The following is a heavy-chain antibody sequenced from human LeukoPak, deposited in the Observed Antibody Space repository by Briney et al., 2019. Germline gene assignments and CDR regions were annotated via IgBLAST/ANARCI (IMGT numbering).Heavy chain of an antibody. CDR1: GYSFTYYW. J-gene: IGHJ4*02. V-gene: IGHV5-51*01. D-gene: IGHD5-24*01. CDR2: IYPADSDT. Sequence: GESLKISCKGSGYSFTYYWIGWVRQMPGKGLEWMRIIYPADSDTRYGPSFQGQVTISADKSTSTAYLQWSSLKASDTAMYYCARQDGRALYYFDYWGQGTLVTVSS. CDR3: ARQDGRALYYFDY.